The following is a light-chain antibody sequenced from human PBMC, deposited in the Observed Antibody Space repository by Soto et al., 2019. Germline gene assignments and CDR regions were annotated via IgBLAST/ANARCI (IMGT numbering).Light chain of an antibody. CDR3: QQSFITPPLT. CDR2: GAS. CDR1: QSISTY. Sequence: DIQMTQSPSSLSASIGDRITITCRASQSISTYLNWYQQKPGKAPNLLIYGASTLQSGVPSRFSGRGSATDFALTLSSLQPEDFVTYYCQQSFITPPLTFGGGTKVAI. J-gene: IGKJ4*01. V-gene: IGKV1-39*01.